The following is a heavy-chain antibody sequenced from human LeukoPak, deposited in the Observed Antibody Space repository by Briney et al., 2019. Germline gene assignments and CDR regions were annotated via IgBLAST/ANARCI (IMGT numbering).Heavy chain of an antibody. CDR3: GRVITGTSNFDY. CDR1: GGSITDNY. CDR2: VSYSGDT. Sequence: PSETLSLTCTISGGSITDNYWSWIRQPPGMGLEWIGYVSYSGDTHYNPSLKSRVTMSLDTSKNQFSLNLNSITAAGTAVHFCGRVITGTSNFDYWGQGTLVTVSS. V-gene: IGHV4-59*01. J-gene: IGHJ4*02. D-gene: IGHD1-20*01.